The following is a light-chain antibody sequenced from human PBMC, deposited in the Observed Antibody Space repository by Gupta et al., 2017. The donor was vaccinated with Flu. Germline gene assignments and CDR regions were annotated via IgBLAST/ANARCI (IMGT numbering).Light chain of an antibody. J-gene: IGKJ1*01. V-gene: IGKV2-28*01. CDR1: QCLLHSNEFTY. CDR2: LTS. CDR3: MQTLQTPRA. Sequence: ISCMSSQCLLHSNEFTYLDWYVQKPGQSPQLLIYLTSNRASGVPARFSGSGSGTDFTLKISRVEADDVGVYYCMQTLQTPRAFGQGTKVEIK.